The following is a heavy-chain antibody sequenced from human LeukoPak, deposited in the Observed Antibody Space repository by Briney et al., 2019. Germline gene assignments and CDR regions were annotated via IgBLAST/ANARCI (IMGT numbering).Heavy chain of an antibody. CDR3: AREGYCSSTSCPIYYMDV. D-gene: IGHD2-2*01. CDR1: GYTFTGYY. J-gene: IGHJ6*03. CDR2: INPNSGDT. V-gene: IGHV1-2*02. Sequence: ASVTVSCKASGYTFTGYYMHWVRQAPGQGLEWMGWINPNSGDTNYAQKFQGRVTMTRDTSISTAYMELSRLRSDDTALYYCAREGYCSSTSCPIYYMDVWGKGTTVTVSS.